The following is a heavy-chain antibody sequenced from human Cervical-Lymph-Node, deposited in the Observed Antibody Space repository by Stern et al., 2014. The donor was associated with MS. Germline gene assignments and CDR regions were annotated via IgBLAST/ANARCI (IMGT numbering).Heavy chain of an antibody. D-gene: IGHD2-2*03. V-gene: IGHV1-2*06. J-gene: IGHJ6*02. CDR2: IRAKRGGP. CDR1: GYTFTDYY. CDR3: AREVGYCSSRSCYFSHYYGMDV. Sequence: VQLVESGAEVKKPGASVKVSCQASGYTFTDYYIHWVRQAPGQGLQWLGRIRAKRGGPNVALKFRDRVTMTRDTSLSTAYMELSRLSSDDTAVYYCAREVGYCSSRSCYFSHYYGMDVWGQGTTVTVSS.